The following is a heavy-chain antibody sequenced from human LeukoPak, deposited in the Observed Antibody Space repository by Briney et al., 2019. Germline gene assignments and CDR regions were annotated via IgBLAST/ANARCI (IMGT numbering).Heavy chain of an antibody. CDR3: ARHSNWNAGVDWFDP. CDR1: GGSISSSSYY. J-gene: IGHJ5*02. CDR2: IYYSGST. Sequence: SETLSLTCTVSGGSISSSSYYWGWLRQPPGKGLEWIGSIYYSGSTSYNPSLKSRVTISIDTSKNQLSLKLNSVTAADTAVYYCARHSNWNAGVDWFDPWGQGTLVTVSS. V-gene: IGHV4-39*01. D-gene: IGHD1-20*01.